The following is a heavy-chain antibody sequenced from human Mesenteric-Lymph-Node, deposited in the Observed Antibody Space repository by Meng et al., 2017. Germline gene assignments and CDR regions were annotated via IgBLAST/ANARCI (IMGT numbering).Heavy chain of an antibody. CDR3: ARTGCSSSSCYDY. CDR2: INAGNGNT. Sequence: QVQLVQAGAGVKKPGASVKVSCKASGYSFTTYAMHWVRQAPGQRLEWMGWINAGNGNTKYSEKFQSRVTITRDTAASTDYMELSSLRSEDTAVYYCARTGCSSSSCYDYWGQGTLVTVSS. V-gene: IGHV1-3*01. D-gene: IGHD2-2*01. CDR1: GYSFTTYA. J-gene: IGHJ4*02.